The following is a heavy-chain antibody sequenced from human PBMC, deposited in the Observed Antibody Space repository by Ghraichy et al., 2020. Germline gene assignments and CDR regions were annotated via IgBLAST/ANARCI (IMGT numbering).Heavy chain of an antibody. CDR3: ARQARAEKNAFDI. J-gene: IGHJ3*02. V-gene: IGHV4-39*01. CDR2: IYYSGST. CDR1: GGSISSSSYY. Sequence: SQTLSLTCTVSGGSISSSSYYWGWIRQPPGKGLEWIGSIYYSGSTYYNPSLKSRVTISVDTSKNQFSLKLSSVTAADTAVYYCARQARAEKNAFDIWGQGPMVTVSS.